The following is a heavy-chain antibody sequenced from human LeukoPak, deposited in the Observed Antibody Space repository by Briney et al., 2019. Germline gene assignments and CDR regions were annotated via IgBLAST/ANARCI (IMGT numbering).Heavy chain of an antibody. CDR1: GFTFSTYW. V-gene: IGHV3-23*01. Sequence: GGSLRLSCAASGFTFSTYWMHWVRQAPGKGLEWVSTISRGTVTTYYADSVKGRFIISRDNSKNTLYLQMNSLRAEDTAVYYCAKGYYDSSGYTYGFDIWGQGTMVTVSS. J-gene: IGHJ3*02. CDR2: ISRGTVTT. CDR3: AKGYYDSSGYTYGFDI. D-gene: IGHD3-22*01.